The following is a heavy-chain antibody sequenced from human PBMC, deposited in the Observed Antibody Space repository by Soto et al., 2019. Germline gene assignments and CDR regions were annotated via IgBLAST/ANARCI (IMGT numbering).Heavy chain of an antibody. CDR2: ISYDEIYK. CDR1: RFTISGHA. CDR3: ARQPRILTGYSGHFDY. D-gene: IGHD3-9*01. Sequence: LRLSCAASRFTISGHAMHWVRQAPGKGLEWLAIISYDEIYKYYADSVKGRFTISRDNSKNTLYLQMNSLRTEDTAVYFCARQPRILTGYSGHFDYWGQGTLVTVSS. J-gene: IGHJ4*02. V-gene: IGHV3-30-3*01.